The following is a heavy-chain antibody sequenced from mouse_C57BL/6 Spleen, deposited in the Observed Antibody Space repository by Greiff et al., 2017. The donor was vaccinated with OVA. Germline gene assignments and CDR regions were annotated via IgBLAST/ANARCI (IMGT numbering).Heavy chain of an antibody. Sequence: QVHVKQSGPELVKPGASVKISCKASGYAFSSSWMNWVKQRPGKGLEWIGRIYPGDGDTNYNGKFKGKATLTADKSSSTAYMQLSSLTSEDSAVYFCAKALYYDYDGGYFDYWGQGTTLTVSS. CDR3: AKALYYDYDGGYFDY. J-gene: IGHJ2*01. CDR1: GYAFSSSW. D-gene: IGHD2-4*01. CDR2: IYPGDGDT. V-gene: IGHV1-82*01.